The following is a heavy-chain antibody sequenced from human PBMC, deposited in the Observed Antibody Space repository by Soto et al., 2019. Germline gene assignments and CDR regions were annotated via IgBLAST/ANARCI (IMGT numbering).Heavy chain of an antibody. CDR2: INHSGST. J-gene: IGHJ4*02. Sequence: QVQLQQWGAGLLKPSETLSLTCAVYGGSFSGYYWSWIRQPPGKGLEWIGEINHSGSTNYNPSLKSRVTISVDTSKNQFSLKLSSVTAADTAVYYCARDRFLDCSSTSGYSGSREVAFDYWGQGTLVTVSS. V-gene: IGHV4-34*01. CDR3: ARDRFLDCSSTSGYSGSREVAFDY. CDR1: GGSFSGYY. D-gene: IGHD2-2*01.